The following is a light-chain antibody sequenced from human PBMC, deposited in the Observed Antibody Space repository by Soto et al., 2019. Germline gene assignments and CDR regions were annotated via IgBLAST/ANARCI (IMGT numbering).Light chain of an antibody. CDR1: QSVSRA. J-gene: IGKJ2*01. CDR3: QQYNSWPPRYT. Sequence: DIVLTQSPATLSVSPGESATLSCRASQSVSRALAWYQHVPGQAPRLLIYDSSTRATGVPARFSGSGSGTRFTLTISSLQSEDFGVYSCQQYNSWPPRYTFGQGNKLQI. CDR2: DSS. V-gene: IGKV3-15*01.